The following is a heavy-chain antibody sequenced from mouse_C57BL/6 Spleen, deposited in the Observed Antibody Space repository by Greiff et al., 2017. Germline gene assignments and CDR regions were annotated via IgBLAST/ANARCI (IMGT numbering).Heavy chain of an antibody. V-gene: IGHV3-6*01. J-gene: IGHJ2*01. Sequence: VQLQQSGPGLVKPSQSLSLTCSVTGYSITSGYYWNWIRQFPGNKLEWMSSISYDGSNNYNPSLKNRISITRDTSKNQFFLKLNSVTTEDTATYYWARGIGTDDYWGQGTTLTVSS. CDR3: ARGIGTDDY. D-gene: IGHD4-1*01. CDR2: ISYDGSN. CDR1: GYSITSGYY.